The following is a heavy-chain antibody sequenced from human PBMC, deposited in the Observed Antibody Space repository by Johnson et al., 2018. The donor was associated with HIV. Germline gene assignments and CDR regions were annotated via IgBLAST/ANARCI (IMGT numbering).Heavy chain of an antibody. CDR3: ARSVNAGRPFDI. Sequence: VQLVESGGGVVRPGGSLRLSCAASGFNFDDYGMNWVRQAPGKGLEWVSGINGNGDSTSYADSVKGRFTVSRDNAKNSLYLQMNSLRAEDTAVYYCARSVNAGRPFDIWGQGTLVTVSS. CDR2: INGNGDST. CDR1: GFNFDDYG. V-gene: IGHV3-20*04. J-gene: IGHJ3*02. D-gene: IGHD2-8*01.